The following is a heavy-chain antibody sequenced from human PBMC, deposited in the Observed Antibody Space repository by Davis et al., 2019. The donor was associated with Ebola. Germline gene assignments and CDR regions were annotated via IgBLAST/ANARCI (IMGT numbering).Heavy chain of an antibody. V-gene: IGHV3-21*01. CDR2: ISISSTFI. CDR3: ARDLSIVGATWYYGMDV. Sequence: PGGSLRLSCAASGFTFSTYTMTWVRQAPGKGLEWVSSISISSTFIYYADSVKGRFTISRDNAKNSLYLQMNSLRAEDTAVYYCARDLSIVGATWYYGMDVWGKGTTVTVSS. CDR1: GFTFSTYT. D-gene: IGHD1-26*01. J-gene: IGHJ6*04.